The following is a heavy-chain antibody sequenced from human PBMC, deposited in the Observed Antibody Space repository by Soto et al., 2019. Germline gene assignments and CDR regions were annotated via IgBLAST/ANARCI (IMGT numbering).Heavy chain of an antibody. V-gene: IGHV4-59*01. CDR3: ARVLSSSWRDFDY. Sequence: SETLSLTCTVSGGSISSYYWSWIRQPPGKGLEWIGYIYYSGSTNYNPSLKSRVTISVDTSKNQFSLKLSSVTAADTAVYYCARVLSSSWRDFDYWGQGTLVTVSS. J-gene: IGHJ4*02. D-gene: IGHD6-13*01. CDR2: IYYSGST. CDR1: GGSISSYY.